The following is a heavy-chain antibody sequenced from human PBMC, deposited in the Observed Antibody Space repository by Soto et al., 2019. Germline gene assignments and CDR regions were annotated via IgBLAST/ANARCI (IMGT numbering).Heavy chain of an antibody. CDR2: ISSSGSTI. J-gene: IGHJ5*02. CDR3: ARDPPFGEIPWFDP. D-gene: IGHD3-10*01. Sequence: PGGSLRLSCAASVFTFSIYEMNWVRQAPGKGLDWVSYISSSGSTIYYADSVKGRFTISRDNAKNSLYLQMNSLRAEDTAVYYCARDPPFGEIPWFDPWGQGTLVTVSS. V-gene: IGHV3-48*03. CDR1: VFTFSIYE.